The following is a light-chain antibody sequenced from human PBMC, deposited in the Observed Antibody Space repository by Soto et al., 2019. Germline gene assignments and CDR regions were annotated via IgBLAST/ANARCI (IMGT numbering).Light chain of an antibody. CDR2: DVS. CDR1: SSDVGGYNY. CDR3: SSYTSSSTPV. V-gene: IGLV2-14*01. Sequence: SALTQPASVSGSPGQSITISCTGTSSDVGGYNYVSWYQQHPGKAPKLMIYDVSNRPSGVSNRFSGSKSGNTASLTISGLQADDEADYYCSSYTSSSTPVFGTVTEVTV. J-gene: IGLJ1*01.